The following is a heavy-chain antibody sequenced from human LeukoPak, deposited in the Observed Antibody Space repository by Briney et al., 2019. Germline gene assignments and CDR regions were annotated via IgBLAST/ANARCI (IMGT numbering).Heavy chain of an antibody. CDR3: ARNYGDYYYYYMDV. CDR1: GGTFSSYA. V-gene: IGHV1-69*05. CDR2: IIPIFGTA. D-gene: IGHD4-17*01. Sequence: ASVNVSCKASGGTFSSYAISWVRQAPGQGLEWMGGIIPIFGTANYAQKFQGRVTITTDESTSTAYMELSSLRSEDTAVYYCARNYGDYYYYYMDVWGKGTTVTVSS. J-gene: IGHJ6*03.